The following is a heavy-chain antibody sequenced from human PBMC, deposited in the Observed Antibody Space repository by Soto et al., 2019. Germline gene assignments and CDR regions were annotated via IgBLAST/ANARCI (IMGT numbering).Heavy chain of an antibody. Sequence: EVQLVESGGGLVQPGRSLRLSCAASGFTFDDYAMHWVRQGPGKGLEWVSSISWNSGNLGYADSVKGRFTISRDNAKNPLYLQMNSLTGEDTALYYCAKGASTTVFAFNDYWGQGTVVTVSS. J-gene: IGHJ4*02. CDR2: ISWNSGNL. V-gene: IGHV3-9*01. CDR1: GFTFDDYA. CDR3: AKGASTTVFAFNDY. D-gene: IGHD4-17*01.